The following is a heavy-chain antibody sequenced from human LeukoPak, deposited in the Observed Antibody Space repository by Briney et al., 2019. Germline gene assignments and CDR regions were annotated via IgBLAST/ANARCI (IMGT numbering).Heavy chain of an antibody. CDR2: INHSGST. D-gene: IGHD2-8*01. CDR1: GGSFSGYY. CDR3: ARQDIVLMVYAS. Sequence: SETLSLTCAVHGGSFSGYYWSWIRQPPGKGLEWIGEINHSGSTNYNPSLKSRVTISVDTSKNQFSLKLSSVTAADTAVYYCARQDIVLMVYASWGQGTLVTVSS. J-gene: IGHJ4*02. V-gene: IGHV4-34*01.